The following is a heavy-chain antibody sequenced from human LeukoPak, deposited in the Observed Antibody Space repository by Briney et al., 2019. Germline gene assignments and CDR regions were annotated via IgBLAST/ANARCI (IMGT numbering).Heavy chain of an antibody. CDR2: IKPSGGSSGGST. Sequence: SVKASCKASGYTLTSYYMPWVRQAPGQGLEWMGIIKPSGGSSGGSTSYAQNFQGRVTMTRDTSTRTVYMELSSLRSEDTALYYCARGTERSYSHYYYGMDVWGQGTTVTVSS. J-gene: IGHJ6*02. CDR3: ARGTERSYSHYYYGMDV. D-gene: IGHD3-10*01. V-gene: IGHV1-46*01. CDR1: GYTLTSYY.